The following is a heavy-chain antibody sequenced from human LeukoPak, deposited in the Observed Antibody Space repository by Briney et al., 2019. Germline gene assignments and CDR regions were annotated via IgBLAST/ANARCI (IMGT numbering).Heavy chain of an antibody. Sequence: GGSLRLSCAASGFTFSSYGMHWVRQPPGKGLEWVAVIWYDGSNKYYADSVKGRFTISRDNSKNTLYLQMNSLRAEDTAVYYCARASDSSGYYYVSRFDPWGQGTLVTVYS. CDR3: ARASDSSGYYYVSRFDP. D-gene: IGHD3-22*01. V-gene: IGHV3-33*01. CDR1: GFTFSSYG. CDR2: IWYDGSNK. J-gene: IGHJ5*02.